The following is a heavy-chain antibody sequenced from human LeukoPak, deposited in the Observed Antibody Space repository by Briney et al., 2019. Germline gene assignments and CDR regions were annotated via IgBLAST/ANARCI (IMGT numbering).Heavy chain of an antibody. Sequence: SVKVSCKASVGTFSSYAISWVRQAPGQGLEWMGGIIPIFGTANYAQKFQGRVTITADESTSTAYMELSSLRSADTAVYYCVAPYEDTAMVNDYYYYYMDVWGKGTTVTVSS. D-gene: IGHD5-18*01. CDR3: VAPYEDTAMVNDYYYYYMDV. CDR2: IIPIFGTA. J-gene: IGHJ6*03. V-gene: IGHV1-69*13. CDR1: VGTFSSYA.